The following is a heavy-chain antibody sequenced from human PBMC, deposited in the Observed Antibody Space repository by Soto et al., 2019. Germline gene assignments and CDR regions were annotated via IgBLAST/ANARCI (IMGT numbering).Heavy chain of an antibody. CDR2: IIPIFGTA. CDR3: AREGSAAAGTEYYYGMDV. CDR1: GGTFSSYA. J-gene: IGHJ6*02. V-gene: IGHV1-69*06. Sequence: ASVKVSCKASGGTFSSYAISWVRQAPGQGLEWMGGIIPIFGTANYAQKFQGRVTITADKSTSTAYMELSSLRSEDTAVYYCAREGSAAAGTEYYYGMDVWGQGTTVTVSS. D-gene: IGHD6-13*01.